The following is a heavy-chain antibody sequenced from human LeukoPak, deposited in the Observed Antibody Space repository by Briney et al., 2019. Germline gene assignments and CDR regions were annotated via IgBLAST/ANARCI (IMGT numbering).Heavy chain of an antibody. CDR3: ARSGQQLVRDDAFDI. V-gene: IGHV3-7*01. CDR2: IKQDGSEK. D-gene: IGHD6-13*01. Sequence: GGSLRLSCAASGFTFSSYWMSWVRQAPGKGLEWEANIKQDGSEKYYVDSVKGRFTISRDNAKNSLYLQMNSLRAEDTAVYYCARSGQQLVRDDAFDIWGQGTMVTVSS. CDR1: GFTFSSYW. J-gene: IGHJ3*02.